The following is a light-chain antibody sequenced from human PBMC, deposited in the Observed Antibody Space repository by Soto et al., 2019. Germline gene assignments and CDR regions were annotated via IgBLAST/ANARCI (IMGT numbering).Light chain of an antibody. CDR3: KQYYYTPYS. J-gene: IGKJ2*03. Sequence: DIVMTPSPDSLPVSLGERATINCKSSQSRLYSSNNKNYLAWYQQQPGQPPKLLIFWASTRESGVPDRFSGSGSGTDFTLTISRLQAEDVAVYYCKQYYYTPYSFGQGTKLEIK. V-gene: IGKV4-1*01. CDR2: WAS. CDR1: QSRLYSSNNKNY.